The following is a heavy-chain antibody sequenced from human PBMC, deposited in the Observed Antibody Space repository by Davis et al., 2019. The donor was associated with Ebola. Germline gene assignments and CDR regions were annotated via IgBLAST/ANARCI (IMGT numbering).Heavy chain of an antibody. J-gene: IGHJ6*02. V-gene: IGHV3-23*01. D-gene: IGHD4-11*01. CDR1: GFTFSSYG. CDR2: ISGSGGST. Sequence: GESLKISCAASGFTFSSYGMRWVRQAPGKGLEWVSAISGSGGSTYYADSVKGRFTISRDNSKNTLYLQMNSLRAEDTAVYYCAKERARTVTPNTYGMDVWGQGTTVTVSS. CDR3: AKERARTVTPNTYGMDV.